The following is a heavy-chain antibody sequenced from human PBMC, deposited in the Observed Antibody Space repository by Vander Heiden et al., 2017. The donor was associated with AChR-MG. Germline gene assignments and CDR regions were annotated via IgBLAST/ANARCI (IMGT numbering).Heavy chain of an antibody. J-gene: IGHJ3*02. CDR3: ARNRGSSGWLDAFDI. D-gene: IGHD6-19*01. CDR1: GSISSYY. V-gene: IGHV4-4*07. Sequence: GSISSYYWSWIRQPAGKGLEWIGRIYTSGSTNYNPSLKSRVTMSVDTSKNQFSLKLSSVTAADTAVYYCARNRGSSGWLDAFDIWGQVTMVTVSS. CDR2: IYTSGST.